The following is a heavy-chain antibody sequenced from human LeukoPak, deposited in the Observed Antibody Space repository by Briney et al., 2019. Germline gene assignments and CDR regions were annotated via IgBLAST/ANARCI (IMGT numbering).Heavy chain of an antibody. J-gene: IGHJ4*02. Sequence: PGGSLRLSCAASGFTFSSYGMHWVRQAPGKGLEWVAVISYDGSNKYYADSVKGRFTISRDNSKNTLYLQMNSLRAEDTAVYYCAKDLFGYFDYWGQGTQVTVSS. CDR1: GFTFSSYG. V-gene: IGHV3-30*18. D-gene: IGHD3-10*01. CDR3: AKDLFGYFDY. CDR2: ISYDGSNK.